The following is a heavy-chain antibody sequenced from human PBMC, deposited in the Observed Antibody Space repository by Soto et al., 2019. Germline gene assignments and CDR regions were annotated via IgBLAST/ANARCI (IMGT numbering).Heavy chain of an antibody. Sequence: GGSLRLSCAASGFTFSSYSMKWVRQAPGKGLEWVSSISSSSSYIYYADSVKGRFTISRDNAKNSLYLQMNSLRAEDTAVYYCASITMVNFDYWGQGTLVTVSS. CDR1: GFTFSSYS. V-gene: IGHV3-21*01. CDR2: ISSSSSYI. CDR3: ASITMVNFDY. D-gene: IGHD3-10*01. J-gene: IGHJ4*02.